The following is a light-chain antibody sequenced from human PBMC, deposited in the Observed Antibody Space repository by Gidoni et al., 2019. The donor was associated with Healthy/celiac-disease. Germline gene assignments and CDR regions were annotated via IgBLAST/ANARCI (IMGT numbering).Light chain of an antibody. J-gene: IGKJ1*01. CDR3: QQYYSTSWT. CDR2: WAS. CDR1: QSVLYSSNNKNY. V-gene: IGKV4-1*01. Sequence: DIVMTQSPDSLAVSLGERATINCKSSQSVLYSSNNKNYLAWYQQKPGQPPKLLIYWASTRESGVPDLFSGSWSGTDFTLTISSLQAEDVAVYYCQQYYSTSWTFGQGTKVEIK.